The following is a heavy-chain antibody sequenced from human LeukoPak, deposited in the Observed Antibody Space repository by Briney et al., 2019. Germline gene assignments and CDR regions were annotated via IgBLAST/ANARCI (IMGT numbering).Heavy chain of an antibody. D-gene: IGHD6-13*01. CDR2: INHSGST. V-gene: IGHV4-34*01. Sequence: SETLSLTCAVYGGSFSGYYWSWIRQPPGKGLEWIGEINHSGSTNYNPSLKSRVTISVDTSKNQFSLKLSSVTAADTAVYYCARSSGWWALDYWGQGTLVAVSS. CDR3: ARSSGWWALDY. CDR1: GGSFSGYY. J-gene: IGHJ4*02.